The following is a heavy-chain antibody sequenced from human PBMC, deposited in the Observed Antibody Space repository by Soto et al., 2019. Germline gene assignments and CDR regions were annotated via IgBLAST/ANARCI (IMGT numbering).Heavy chain of an antibody. Sequence: QVQLVESGGGLVKPGGSLRLSCAASGFTFSDYYMTWIRQAPGKGLEWVSHIRYDGTTIHYADCVKGRVTISRDNAKNSLFPQMNSLSAEDSALYYCARAVASYDAFDMWGQGTLVTVSS. V-gene: IGHV3-11*01. CDR1: GFTFSDYY. CDR3: ARAVASYDAFDM. D-gene: IGHD3-10*01. CDR2: IRYDGTTI. J-gene: IGHJ3*02.